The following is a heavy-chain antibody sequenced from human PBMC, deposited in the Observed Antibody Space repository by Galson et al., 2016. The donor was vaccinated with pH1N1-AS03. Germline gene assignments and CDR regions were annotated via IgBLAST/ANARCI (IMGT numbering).Heavy chain of an antibody. CDR1: GGTFRSYA. CDR2: IIPIFGSA. D-gene: IGHD1-26*01. J-gene: IGHJ4*02. Sequence: VKVSCKASGGTFRSYAISWVRQAPGQGLEWMGGIIPIFGSANYAQKFQGRVTITTDESTSTTYMELSSLRSEDTAVYYCAGNLVGAAPYWGQGTLVTVSS. V-gene: IGHV1-69*05. CDR3: AGNLVGAAPY.